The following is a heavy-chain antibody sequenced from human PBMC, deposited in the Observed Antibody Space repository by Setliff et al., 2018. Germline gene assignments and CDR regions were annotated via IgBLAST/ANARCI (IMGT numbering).Heavy chain of an antibody. J-gene: IGHJ5*02. CDR3: AKHGEESKVTTYLAS. V-gene: IGHV4-39*01. CDR2: RYYSGHT. CDR1: GGSFSGYY. D-gene: IGHD4-17*01. Sequence: PSETLSLTCAVYGGSFSGYYWGWIRQPPGKGLEWIGSRYYSGHTYYNPSLKSRVAMSVDKAKNQFSLNLRSVSAADTAIYYCAKHGEESKVTTYLASWGQGTLVTVSS.